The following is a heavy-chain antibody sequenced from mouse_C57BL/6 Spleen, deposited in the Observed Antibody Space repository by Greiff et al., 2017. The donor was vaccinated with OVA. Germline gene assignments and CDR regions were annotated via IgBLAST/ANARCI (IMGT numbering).Heavy chain of an antibody. CDR1: GYAFSSSW. Sequence: VQLQQSGPELVKPGASVKISCKASGYAFSSSWMNWVKQRPGKGLEWIGRIYPGDGDTNYNGKFKGKATLTADKSSSTAYMQLSSLTSEDSAVYFCSRNGGEGFDFDYWGQGTTLSVSS. V-gene: IGHV1-82*01. J-gene: IGHJ2*01. CDR3: SRNGGEGFDFDY. CDR2: IYPGDGDT.